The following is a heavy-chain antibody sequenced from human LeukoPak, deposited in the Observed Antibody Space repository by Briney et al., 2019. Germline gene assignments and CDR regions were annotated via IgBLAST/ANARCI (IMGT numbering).Heavy chain of an antibody. J-gene: IGHJ5*02. CDR1: GGSISSGGYY. Sequence: SETLSLTCTVSGGSISSGGYYWSWIRQHPGKGLEWIGYIYYSGSTYYNPSLKSRVTISVDTSKNQFSLKLSSVTAADTAVYYCARDPWGSGWFDPWGQGTLVTVSS. D-gene: IGHD6-19*01. CDR2: IYYSGST. CDR3: ARDPWGSGWFDP. V-gene: IGHV4-31*03.